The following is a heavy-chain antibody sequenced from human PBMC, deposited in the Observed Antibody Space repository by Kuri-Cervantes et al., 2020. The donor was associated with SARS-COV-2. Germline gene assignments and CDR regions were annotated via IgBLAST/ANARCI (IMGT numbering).Heavy chain of an antibody. CDR2: IYYSGST. V-gene: IGHV4-61*01. CDR3: ARDRAPRD. CDR1: GGSISSSTYY. J-gene: IGHJ4*02. D-gene: IGHD5-24*01. Sequence: ESLKISCTVSGGSISSSTYYWGWIRQSPGKGLEWIGYIYYSGSTNYNPSLKSRVTISVDTSKNQFSLQLCSVTAADTAVYYCARDRAPRDWGQGTLVTVSS.